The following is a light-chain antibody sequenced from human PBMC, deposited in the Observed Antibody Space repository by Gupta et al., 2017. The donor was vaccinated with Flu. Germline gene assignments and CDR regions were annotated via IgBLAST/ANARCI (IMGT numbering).Light chain of an antibody. CDR1: QSISSSF. CDR3: QQSGSSPWT. J-gene: IGKJ1*01. CDR2: GAS. V-gene: IGKV3-20*01. Sequence: GPLGLSPGERATLSCRASQSISSSFLAWYQQKPGQAPRLLIYGASRRATGIPDRFSGSGSGTDFTLTISRLEPEDFAVYYCQQSGSSPWTFGQGTKVEVK.